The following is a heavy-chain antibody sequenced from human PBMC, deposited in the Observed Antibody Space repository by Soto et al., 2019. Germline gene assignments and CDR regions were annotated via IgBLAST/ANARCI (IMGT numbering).Heavy chain of an antibody. D-gene: IGHD2-21*01. Sequence: SETLSLTCTVSGDSITSNSYFWAWIRQPPGKGLEWIGSIYYSGTTYYNPSLKSRVTISVDRSKNQFSLKLSSVTAADTAVYSCARHFSVDSLDYWGQGALVTVSS. CDR2: IYYSGTT. CDR3: ARHFSVDSLDY. CDR1: GDSITSNSYF. V-gene: IGHV4-39*01. J-gene: IGHJ4*02.